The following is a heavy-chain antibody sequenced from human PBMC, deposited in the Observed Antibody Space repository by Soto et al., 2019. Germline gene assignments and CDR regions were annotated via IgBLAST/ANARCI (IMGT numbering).Heavy chain of an antibody. CDR2: IYPGDSITKYDSDI. D-gene: IGHD3-22*01. CDR3: TRPGREPYDSDDYYSYFDY. V-gene: IGHV5-51*01. CDR1: GYDFLRYW. J-gene: IGHJ4*02. Sequence: PGESLKISCKVSGYDFLRYWIGWVRQTPGKGLEWVAIIYPGDSITKYDSDIKYSPSFQGQVTISVDRSISTAYLQWISLKASDTAIYYCTRPGREPYDSDDYYSYFDYWGQGTPVTVSS.